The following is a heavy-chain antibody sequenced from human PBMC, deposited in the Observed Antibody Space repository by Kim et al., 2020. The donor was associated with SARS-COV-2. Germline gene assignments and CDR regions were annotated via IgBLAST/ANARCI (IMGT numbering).Heavy chain of an antibody. J-gene: IGHJ6*02. CDR2: LYYTGST. CDR1: GGSVGSSNYY. D-gene: IGHD1-1*01. Sequence: SETLSLTCTVSGGSVGSSNYYWGWIRQPPGKGLEWIGSLYYTGSTYSSPSLKSRVTMSVDTSRNQLSLKLTSVTAADTAVYYCARHPGTRLDHYGMDVWGQGTTVTVSS. V-gene: IGHV4-39*01. CDR3: ARHPGTRLDHYGMDV.